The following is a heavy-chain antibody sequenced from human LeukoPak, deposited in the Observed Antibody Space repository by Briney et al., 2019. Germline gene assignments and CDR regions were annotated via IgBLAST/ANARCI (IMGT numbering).Heavy chain of an antibody. V-gene: IGHV3-48*04. J-gene: IGHJ5*02. CDR2: ISSSGSTI. CDR1: GFTFSSYS. CDR3: ARDSSGYYHNWFDP. D-gene: IGHD3-22*01. Sequence: PGGSLRLSCAASGFTFSSYSMNWVRQAPGKGLEWVSYISSSGSTIYYADSVKGRFTISRDNAKNSLYLQMNSLRAEDTAVYYCARDSSGYYHNWFDPWGQGTLVTVSS.